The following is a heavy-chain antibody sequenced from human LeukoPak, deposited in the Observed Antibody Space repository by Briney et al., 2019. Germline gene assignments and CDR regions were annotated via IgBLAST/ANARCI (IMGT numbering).Heavy chain of an antibody. V-gene: IGHV3-23*01. D-gene: IGHD3-22*01. J-gene: IGHJ4*02. Sequence: GGSLRLSCAASGFTFSNCAMSWVRQAPEKGLEWVSGISGSGSSTYYADSVKGRFTISRDNSKNTLYLQMNSLRAEDTAVYYCARVPGYDSSGYFDYWGQGTLVTVSS. CDR1: GFTFSNCA. CDR3: ARVPGYDSSGYFDY. CDR2: ISGSGSST.